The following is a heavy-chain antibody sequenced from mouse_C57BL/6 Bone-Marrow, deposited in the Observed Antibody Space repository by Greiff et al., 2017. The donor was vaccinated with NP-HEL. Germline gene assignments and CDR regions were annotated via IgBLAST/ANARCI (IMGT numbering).Heavy chain of an antibody. CDR1: GFTFSSYA. CDR3: ARDRAFFYAMDY. V-gene: IGHV5-4*01. Sequence: EVNVVESGGGLVKPGGSLKLSCAASGFTFSSYAMSWVRQTPEKRLEWVATISDGGSYTYYPDNVKGRFTISRDNAKNNLYLQMSHLKSEDTAMYYCARDRAFFYAMDYWGQGTSVTVSS. D-gene: IGHD3-3*01. J-gene: IGHJ4*01. CDR2: ISDGGSYT.